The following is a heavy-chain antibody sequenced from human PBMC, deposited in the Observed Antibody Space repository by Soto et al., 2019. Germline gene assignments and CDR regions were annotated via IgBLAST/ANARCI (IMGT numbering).Heavy chain of an antibody. D-gene: IGHD3-10*01. J-gene: IGHJ6*02. CDR1: GGSISSYY. CDR3: ARARITMVREVIKYNMDV. V-gene: IGHV4-59*01. CDR2: IYNSGST. Sequence: SETLSLTCTVSGGSISSYYWSWIRRPPGKGLEWIGYIYNSGSTHSNPSLQSRVTISVDTSKNRFSLKLSSVTAADTGIYYCARARITMVREVIKYNMDVWGQGTTVTVSS.